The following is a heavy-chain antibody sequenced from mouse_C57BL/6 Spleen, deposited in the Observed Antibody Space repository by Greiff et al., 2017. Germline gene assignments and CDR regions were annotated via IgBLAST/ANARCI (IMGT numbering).Heavy chain of an antibody. CDR1: GFTFSSYG. CDR2: ISSGGSYT. J-gene: IGHJ2*01. V-gene: IGHV5-6*01. CDR3: ARHAAKGFDY. Sequence: VQLKESGGDLVKPGGSLKLSCAASGFTFSSYGMSWVRQTPDKRLEWVATISSGGSYTYYPDSVKGRFTISRDNAKNTLYLQMSSLKSEDTAMYYCARHAAKGFDYWGQGTTLTVSS. D-gene: IGHD1-2*01.